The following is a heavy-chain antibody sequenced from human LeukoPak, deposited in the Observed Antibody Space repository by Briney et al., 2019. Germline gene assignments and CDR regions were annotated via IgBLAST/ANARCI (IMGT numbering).Heavy chain of an antibody. CDR2: IYTSGST. V-gene: IGHV4-4*07. CDR3: ARDGRGYYYYYMDV. D-gene: IGHD3-10*01. CDR1: GGSISSYY. J-gene: IGHJ6*03. Sequence: PSETLSLTCAVSGGSISSYYWSWIRQPAGKGLEWIGRIYTSGSTNYNPSLKSRVTMSVDTSKNQFSLKLSSVTAADTAVYYCARDGRGYYYYYMDVWGKGTTVTVSS.